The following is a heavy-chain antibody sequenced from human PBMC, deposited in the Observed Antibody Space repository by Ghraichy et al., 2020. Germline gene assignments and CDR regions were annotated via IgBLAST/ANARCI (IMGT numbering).Heavy chain of an antibody. CDR1: GDSVSSTSAI. Sequence: SQTLSLTYAISGDSVSSTSAIWNWIRQSPSRGLEWLGRTYYRTKWYDDYAVSVRSRITVNPDTSRNQFSLQLNTVTPEDTAVYYCARGGSGYNAGRFDYWGQGILVTVSS. CDR3: ARGGSGYNAGRFDY. V-gene: IGHV6-1*01. J-gene: IGHJ4*02. D-gene: IGHD1-14*01. CDR2: TYYRTKWYD.